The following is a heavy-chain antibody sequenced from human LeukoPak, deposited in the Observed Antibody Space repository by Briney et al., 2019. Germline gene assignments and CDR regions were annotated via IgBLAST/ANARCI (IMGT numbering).Heavy chain of an antibody. CDR3: ARRPSTVAGFDY. Sequence: PSETPSLTCTVSGGSISSSSHYWGWIRQPPGKGLEWIGIIYYSGTTYYNPSLKSRVTISVDTSTNQFSLKLSSVTAADAAVYYCARRPSTVAGFDYWGQGTLVTVSS. CDR2: IYYSGTT. D-gene: IGHD6-19*01. CDR1: GGSISSSSHY. J-gene: IGHJ4*02. V-gene: IGHV4-39*01.